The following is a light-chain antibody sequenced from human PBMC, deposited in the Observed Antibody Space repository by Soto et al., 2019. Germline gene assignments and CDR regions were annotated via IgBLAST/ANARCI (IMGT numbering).Light chain of an antibody. Sequence: DIQMTQSPSSLSASIGDRVTLTCRASQSIGTNLNWYQQRPGKAPKLLIYAVSSLQSGVSSRFSGSGSGTDFTLSINSLQREDFASYYCHQTYSAPPLFDQGTKVEIK. CDR2: AVS. CDR3: HQTYSAPPL. CDR1: QSIGTN. J-gene: IGKJ1*01. V-gene: IGKV1-39*01.